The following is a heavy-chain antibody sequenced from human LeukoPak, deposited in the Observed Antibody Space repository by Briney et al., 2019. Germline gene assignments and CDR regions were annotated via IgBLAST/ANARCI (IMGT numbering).Heavy chain of an antibody. Sequence: ASVKVSCKVSGYTFTELAMHWVRQAPGKGPERLGGFDPDAGQTIYGQKFQGRLTMTEDTSTDTAFMDLSSLRSEDTAVYYCATQVCRGNSCYSSLDFWGQGTLVTVSS. CDR1: GYTFTELA. CDR2: FDPDAGQT. D-gene: IGHD2-15*01. CDR3: ATQVCRGNSCYSSLDF. J-gene: IGHJ4*02. V-gene: IGHV1-24*01.